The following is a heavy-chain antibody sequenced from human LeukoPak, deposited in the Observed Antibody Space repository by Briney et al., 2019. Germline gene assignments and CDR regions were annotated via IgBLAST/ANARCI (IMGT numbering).Heavy chain of an antibody. D-gene: IGHD5-18*01. Sequence: PGGSLRLSCAASGFTFSSYWMHWVRQAPGKGLVWVSRINSDGSSTSYADSVKGRFTISRDNAKNTLYLQMNSLRAEGTAVYYCASDTVDTALGIDYWGQGTLVTVSS. CDR2: INSDGSST. CDR3: ASDTVDTALGIDY. J-gene: IGHJ4*02. CDR1: GFTFSSYW. V-gene: IGHV3-74*01.